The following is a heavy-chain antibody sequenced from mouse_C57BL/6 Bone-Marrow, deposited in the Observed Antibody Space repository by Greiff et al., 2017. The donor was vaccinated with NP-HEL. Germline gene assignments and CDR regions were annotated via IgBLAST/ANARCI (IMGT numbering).Heavy chain of an antibody. CDR3: AMGGYYDWYFDV. CDR1: GFNIKDYY. D-gene: IGHD2-3*01. Sequence: VQLKESGAELVKPGASVKLSCTASGFNIKDYYMNWVKQRTEQGLEWIGRIDPEDGETKYAPKFQGKATITADKSSNTAYRQLSSLTSEDTAVYYCAMGGYYDWYFDVWGTGTTVTVSS. J-gene: IGHJ1*03. V-gene: IGHV14-2*01. CDR2: IDPEDGET.